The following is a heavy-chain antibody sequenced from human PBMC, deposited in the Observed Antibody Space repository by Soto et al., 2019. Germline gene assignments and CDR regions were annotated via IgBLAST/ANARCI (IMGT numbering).Heavy chain of an antibody. J-gene: IGHJ4*02. CDR3: IGSFPF. CDR1: GFPFGNFL. V-gene: IGHV3-49*03. D-gene: IGHD3-10*01. CDR2: IRSQPYGGTA. Sequence: PGGSLRLCCTASGFPFGNFLMSWFRQAPGKGMEWVGFIRSQPYGGTAEYAAPVRGRFTISRDDSKGIAYLQMNSLQTEDSGVYYCIGSFPFWGQGTLVTVSS.